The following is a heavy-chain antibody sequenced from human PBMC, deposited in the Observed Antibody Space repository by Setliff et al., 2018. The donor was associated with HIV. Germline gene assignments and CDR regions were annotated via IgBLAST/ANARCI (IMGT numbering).Heavy chain of an antibody. J-gene: IGHJ5*01. V-gene: IGHV1-8*02. CDR3: TRGRHSQTAGAIKFAF. CDR2: MNPNSSNS. CDR1: GYTFINYD. Sequence: ASVKVSCKTSGYTFINYDINWVRQAAGQGLEWMGWMNPNSSNSGYAQNFQGRVTMTLDTSISTAYMELSSLTSEDTAVYYCTRGRHSQTAGAIKFAFWGQGSLVTVSS. D-gene: IGHD3-10*01.